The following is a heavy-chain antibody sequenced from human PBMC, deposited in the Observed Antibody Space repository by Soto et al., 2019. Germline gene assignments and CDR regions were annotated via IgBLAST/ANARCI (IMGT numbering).Heavy chain of an antibody. CDR3: AKGDIVVVPAAFPWFDP. D-gene: IGHD2-2*01. V-gene: IGHV3-23*01. CDR2: ISGSGGST. Sequence: GGSLRLSCAASGFTFSSYAMSWVRQAPGKGLEWVSAISGSGGSTYYADSVKGRFTISRDNSKNTLYLQMNSLRAEDTAVYYCAKGDIVVVPAAFPWFDPWGQGTLVTVSS. CDR1: GFTFSSYA. J-gene: IGHJ5*02.